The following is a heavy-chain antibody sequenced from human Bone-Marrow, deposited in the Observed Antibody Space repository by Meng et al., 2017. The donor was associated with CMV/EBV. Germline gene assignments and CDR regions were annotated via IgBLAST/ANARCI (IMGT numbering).Heavy chain of an antibody. Sequence: GESLKISCAASGFTFSSYAMHWVRQAPGKGLEWVAVISYDGSNKYYADSVKGRFTISRDNSKNTLYLQMNSLRAEDTAVYYCARGEVTIFGVLSNPYYYYGMDVWGERTTVAASS. CDR3: ARGEVTIFGVLSNPYYYYGMDV. CDR2: ISYDGSNK. J-gene: IGHJ6*01. CDR1: GFTFSSYA. D-gene: IGHD3-3*01. V-gene: IGHV3-30*04.